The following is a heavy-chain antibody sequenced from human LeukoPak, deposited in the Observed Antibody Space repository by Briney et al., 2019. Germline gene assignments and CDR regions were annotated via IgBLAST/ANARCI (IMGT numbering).Heavy chain of an antibody. V-gene: IGHV3-33*06. D-gene: IGHD6-13*01. CDR3: AKRGLSSSWTSFDY. Sequence: QPGGSLRLSCAASGFTFSSYGMHWVRQAPGKGLEWVAVIWYDGSNKYYADSVKGRFTISRDNSKNTLYLQMNSLRAEDTAVYYCAKRGLSSSWTSFDYWGQGTLVTVSS. CDR1: GFTFSSYG. CDR2: IWYDGSNK. J-gene: IGHJ4*02.